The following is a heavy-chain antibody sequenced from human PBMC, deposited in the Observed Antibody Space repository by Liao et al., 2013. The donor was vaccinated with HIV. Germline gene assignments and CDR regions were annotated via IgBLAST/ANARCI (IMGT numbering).Heavy chain of an antibody. D-gene: IGHD2-15*01. V-gene: IGHV4-4*07. CDR2: IHTSGTI. CDR1: GGSISSHY. J-gene: IGHJ5*02. CDR3: ARSMLLRPNWFDP. Sequence: QVQLQESGPGLVKPSETLSLTCTVSGGSISSHYWSWIRQPAGKGLEWIGRIHTSGTINYNPSLKSRVTMSVDTSKNQFSLKLSSVTAADTAVYYCARSMLLRPNWFDPWGQGTLVTVSS.